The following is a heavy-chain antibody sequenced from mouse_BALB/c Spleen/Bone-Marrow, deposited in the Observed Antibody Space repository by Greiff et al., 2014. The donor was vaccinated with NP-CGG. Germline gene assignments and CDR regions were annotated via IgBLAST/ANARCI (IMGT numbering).Heavy chain of an antibody. CDR2: IYAYSGGT. J-gene: IGHJ3*01. Sequence: EVQLQESGPELVRPGASVKISCKASGYTFTDYNIYWVKQSHGKSLEWIGYIYAYSGGTGYNQKFKSKATLTVDNSSTTAYMELRSLTSEDSAVDYCARGSWDFAYWGQGTLVTVST. D-gene: IGHD4-1*01. V-gene: IGHV1S29*02. CDR1: GYTFTDYN. CDR3: ARGSWDFAY.